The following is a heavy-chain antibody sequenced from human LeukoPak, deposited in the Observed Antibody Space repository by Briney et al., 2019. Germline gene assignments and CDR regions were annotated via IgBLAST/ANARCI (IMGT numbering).Heavy chain of an antibody. V-gene: IGHV3-11*01. Sequence: KTGGPLRLSCAASGFALSDYFMSWIRQAPGKGLEWVSYISSSGDSIYYADSVKGRFTISRDNAKNSLFLQLDSLRAEDTAVYYCARDRIVGTTTTWNYFDYWGQGALVTVSS. CDR3: ARDRIVGTTTTWNYFDY. D-gene: IGHD1-26*01. CDR1: GFALSDYF. J-gene: IGHJ4*02. CDR2: ISSSGDSI.